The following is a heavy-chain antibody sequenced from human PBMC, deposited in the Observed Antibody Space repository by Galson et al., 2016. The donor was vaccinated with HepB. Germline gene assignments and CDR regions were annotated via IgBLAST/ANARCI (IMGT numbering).Heavy chain of an antibody. CDR3: VKGGIGEIGALDY. CDR1: GFTFANFA. J-gene: IGHJ4*02. V-gene: IGHV3-23*01. Sequence: SLRLSCAASGFTFANFAMTWVRQAPGTGLEWVSSLSANGVYTYYADPVKGRFTISRDDSKRPVYLQMNSLRAEDRAVYYCVKGGIGEIGALDYWGQGTLVAVST. CDR2: LSANGVYT. D-gene: IGHD4/OR15-4a*01.